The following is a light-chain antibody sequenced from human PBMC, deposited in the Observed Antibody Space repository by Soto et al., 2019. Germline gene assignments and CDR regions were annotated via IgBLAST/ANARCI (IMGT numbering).Light chain of an antibody. CDR2: KAS. V-gene: IGKV1-5*03. CDR1: QTISSW. J-gene: IGKJ2*01. CDR3: QPYNSPYT. Sequence: DIPMTQSPSTLSASVGDRVTITCRASQTISSWLAWYQQKPGKAPKLLIYKASSLESGVPSRFSGSGSGTEFTLTISSLQPDDFATYYCQPYNSPYTFGHGTKLEIK.